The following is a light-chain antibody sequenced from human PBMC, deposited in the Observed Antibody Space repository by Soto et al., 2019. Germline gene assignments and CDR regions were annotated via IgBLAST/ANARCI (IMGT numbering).Light chain of an antibody. Sequence: QSVLTQPASVSGSPGQSITVSCTGASGDVGVYNYVSWYQQHPGKAPKLIIYEVSFRPSGVSNRFSGSKSGNTATLTISGLQAEDEADYYCSSYTSSTTLLLFGNGTKVTVL. J-gene: IGLJ1*01. V-gene: IGLV2-14*01. CDR1: SGDVGVYNY. CDR3: SSYTSSTTLLL. CDR2: EVS.